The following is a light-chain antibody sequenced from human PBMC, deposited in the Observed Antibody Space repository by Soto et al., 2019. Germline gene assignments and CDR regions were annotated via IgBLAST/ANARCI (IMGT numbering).Light chain of an antibody. CDR2: EVT. CDR3: SSYAASNNFYFV. CDR1: SSDVGGYNY. V-gene: IGLV2-8*01. J-gene: IGLJ3*02. Sequence: QSALTQPPSASGSPGQSVTISCTGTSSDVGGYNYVSWYQQYPGRAPKLMIYEVTKRPSAVPDRFSGSKSGNTASLTVSGLPAEDEADYSCSSYAASNNFYFVFGGGTKLTVL.